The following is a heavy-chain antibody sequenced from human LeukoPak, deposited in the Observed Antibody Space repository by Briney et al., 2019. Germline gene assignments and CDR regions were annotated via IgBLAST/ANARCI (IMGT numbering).Heavy chain of an antibody. CDR3: ARPGGLYSEYYFDY. J-gene: IGHJ4*02. V-gene: IGHV5-51*01. Sequence: GASLKTSCKGFGYSFTSYLIGWVRQMPGKGLEWMGIIYPGDSDTRYSPSFHGQVTISADKSISTAYLQWSSLKASDTAMYYCARPGGLYSEYYFDYWGQGTLVTVSS. D-gene: IGHD2-8*01. CDR1: GYSFTSYL. CDR2: IYPGDSDT.